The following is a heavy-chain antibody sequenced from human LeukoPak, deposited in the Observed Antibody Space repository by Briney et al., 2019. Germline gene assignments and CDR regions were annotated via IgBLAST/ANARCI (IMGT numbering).Heavy chain of an antibody. CDR3: RMVVAATHPSYYYYYGMDV. V-gene: IGHV4-39*01. CDR2: IYYSGST. CDR1: GGSISSSSYY. J-gene: IGHJ6*02. D-gene: IGHD2-15*01. Sequence: SETLSLTCTVSGGSISSSSYYWGWIRQPPGKGLERIGSIYYSGSTYYNPSLKSRVTISVDTSKNQFSLKLSSVTAADTAVYYCRMVVAATHPSYYYYYGMDVWGQGTTVTVSS.